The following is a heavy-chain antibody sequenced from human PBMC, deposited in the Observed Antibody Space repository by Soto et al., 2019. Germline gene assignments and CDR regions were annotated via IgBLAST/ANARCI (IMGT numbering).Heavy chain of an antibody. CDR1: GGTFSSST. J-gene: IGHJ6*02. V-gene: IGHV1-69*08. CDR3: ARDSGSYGGISYCMDV. Sequence: QVQLVQSGAEVKKPGSSVKVSCKASGGTFSSSTISWVRQAPGQGLEWMGRIIPIFGIANYAQKFQGRVTITADKSTSTAYMELSSLRSEDTAVYCCARDSGSYGGISYCMDVWDQGTTVTVSS. CDR2: IIPIFGIA. D-gene: IGHD1-26*01.